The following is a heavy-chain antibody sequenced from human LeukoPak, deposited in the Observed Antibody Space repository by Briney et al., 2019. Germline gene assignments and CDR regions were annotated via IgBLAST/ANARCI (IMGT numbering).Heavy chain of an antibody. D-gene: IGHD2-21*02. J-gene: IGHJ4*02. V-gene: IGHV4-39*07. Sequence: PSETLSLTCTVSGGSISSSSYYWGWIRQPPGKGLEWIGSIYYSGSTYYNPSLKSRVTISVDTSKNQFSLKLSSVTAADTAVYYCARDLLDCGGDCYSASFDYWGQGTLVTVSS. CDR3: ARDLLDCGGDCYSASFDY. CDR2: IYYSGST. CDR1: GGSISSSSYY.